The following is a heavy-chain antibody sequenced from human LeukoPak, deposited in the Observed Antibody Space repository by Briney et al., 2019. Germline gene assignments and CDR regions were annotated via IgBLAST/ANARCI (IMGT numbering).Heavy chain of an antibody. Sequence: GGSLRLSCAASGFTFNSYSMHWVRQAPGKGLEWVTAISDDETYKFYADSVKGRFTISRENAKNSLYLQLNSLRAEDTAVYYCAELGITMIGGVWGKGTTVTISS. V-gene: IGHV3-30*14. D-gene: IGHD3-10*02. CDR1: GFTFNSYS. J-gene: IGHJ6*04. CDR2: ISDDETYK. CDR3: AELGITMIGGV.